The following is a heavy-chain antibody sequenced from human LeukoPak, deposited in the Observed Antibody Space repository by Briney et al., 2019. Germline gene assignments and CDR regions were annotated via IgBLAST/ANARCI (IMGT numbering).Heavy chain of an antibody. CDR1: GGSISSYY. Sequence: SETLSLTCTVSGGSISSYYWSWIRQPPGKGLEWIGYIYYSGSTNYNPSLKSRVTISVDTSKNQFSLKLSSVTAADTAVYYCARGRLGDSSTGFDYWGQGTLVTVSS. CDR3: ARGRLGDSSTGFDY. D-gene: IGHD2-21*02. J-gene: IGHJ4*02. CDR2: IYYSGST. V-gene: IGHV4-59*12.